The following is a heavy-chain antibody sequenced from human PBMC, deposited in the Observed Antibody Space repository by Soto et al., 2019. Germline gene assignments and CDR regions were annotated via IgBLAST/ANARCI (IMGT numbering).Heavy chain of an antibody. V-gene: IGHV1-18*04. CDR1: GYTYFSYG. CDR2: ISAFNAKT. D-gene: IGHD6-19*01. CDR3: ARDAIAGAGAFDY. J-gene: IGHJ4*02. Sequence: QVQLVQSGAEVKKPGASVKVSCTASGYTYFSYGISWVRQAPGQGLEWLGWISAFNAKTNYAPKFQARVTLTTDASTSTAYMELRGLRSDDTAMYFCARDAIAGAGAFDYWGQGALVIVSS.